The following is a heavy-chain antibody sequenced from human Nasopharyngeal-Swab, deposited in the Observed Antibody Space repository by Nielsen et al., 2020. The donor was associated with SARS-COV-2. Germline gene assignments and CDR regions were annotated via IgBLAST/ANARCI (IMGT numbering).Heavy chain of an antibody. D-gene: IGHD3-3*01. V-gene: IGHV1-8*01. CDR2: LNPYSGNT. J-gene: IGHJ6*03. Sequence: WARQAPGQGLEWMGWLNPYSGNTGYAQKFQGRVTMTRNTSISTAYMELSSLRSEDTAVYYCATTHKSTYYDFWSGYSNSYYYYMDVWGKGTTVTVSS. CDR3: ATTHKSTYYDFWSGYSNSYYYYMDV.